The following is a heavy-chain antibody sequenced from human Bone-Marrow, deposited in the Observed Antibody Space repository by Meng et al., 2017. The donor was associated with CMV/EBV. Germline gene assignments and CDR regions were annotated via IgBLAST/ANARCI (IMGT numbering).Heavy chain of an antibody. CDR2: INHSGST. V-gene: IGHV4-34*01. J-gene: IGHJ4*02. Sequence: SETLSLTCAVYGGSFSGYYWSWIRQPPGKGLEWIGEINHSGSTNYNPSLKSRVTISVDTSKNQFSLKLSSVTAADTAVYYCTRGSGYQFDYWGQGNLVTVSS. CDR1: GGSFSGYY. CDR3: TRGSGYQFDY. D-gene: IGHD3-22*01.